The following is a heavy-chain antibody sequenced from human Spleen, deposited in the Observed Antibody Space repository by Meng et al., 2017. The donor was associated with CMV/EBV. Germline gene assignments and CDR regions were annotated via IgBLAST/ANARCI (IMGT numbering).Heavy chain of an antibody. Sequence: CAASGFTFSSDAMNWVRQAPGKGLEWVAFIRSDESNKYYADSVKGRFTISRGNSKNTLYLQLSSLRAEDTAMYYCANVGLNNWFDPWGQGTLVTVSS. J-gene: IGHJ5*02. CDR3: ANVGLNNWFDP. CDR2: IRSDESNK. CDR1: GFTFSSDA. D-gene: IGHD1-26*01. V-gene: IGHV3-30*02.